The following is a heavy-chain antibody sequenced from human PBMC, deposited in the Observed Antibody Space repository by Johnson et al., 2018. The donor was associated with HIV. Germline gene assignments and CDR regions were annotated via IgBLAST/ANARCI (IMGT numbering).Heavy chain of an antibody. CDR2: ISGSGFDT. CDR3: ARAPYNWNLGLFDAFDV. V-gene: IGHV3-11*04. J-gene: IGHJ3*01. CDR1: NFTFKDFY. D-gene: IGHD1-7*01. Sequence: QVQLVESGGDLIKPGGSLRLSCAVSNFTFKDFYMSWIRQAPGKGLEWLSYISGSGFDTYYADPVKGRFTISRDNAKNSLFLQMNGLRAEDTAVYYCARAPYNWNLGLFDAFDVWGQGTKVTVSA.